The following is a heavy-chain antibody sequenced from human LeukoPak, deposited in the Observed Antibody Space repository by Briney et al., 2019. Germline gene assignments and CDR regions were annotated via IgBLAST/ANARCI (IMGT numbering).Heavy chain of an antibody. D-gene: IGHD5-12*01. V-gene: IGHV1-18*01. J-gene: IGHJ4*02. CDR2: ISAYDGNT. CDR3: ARASGGYSGYPPRVVWAQNFDY. Sequence: ASVKVSCKASGYTFTSYGISWVRQAPGQGLEWMGWISAYDGNTNYAQKLQGRVTMTTDTSTSTAYMELRSLRSDDTAVYYCARASGGYSGYPPRVVWAQNFDYWGQGTLVTVSS. CDR1: GYTFTSYG.